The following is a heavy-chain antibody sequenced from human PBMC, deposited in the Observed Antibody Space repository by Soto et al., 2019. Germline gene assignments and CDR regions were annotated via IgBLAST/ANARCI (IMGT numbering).Heavy chain of an antibody. J-gene: IGHJ4*02. V-gene: IGHV3-30*18. D-gene: IGHD2-15*01. CDR2: ISYDGSNK. Sequence: QVQLVESGGGVVQPGRSLRLSCAASGFTFSSYGMHWVRQAPGKGLEWVAVISYDGSNKYYADSVKGRFTISRDNSKNTLYLQRNSLRAEDTAVYCCAKVRKLGYCSGGSCSVFDYWGQGTLVTVSS. CDR3: AKVRKLGYCSGGSCSVFDY. CDR1: GFTFSSYG.